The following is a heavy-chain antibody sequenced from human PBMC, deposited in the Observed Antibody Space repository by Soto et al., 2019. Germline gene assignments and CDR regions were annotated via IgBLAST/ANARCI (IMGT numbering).Heavy chain of an antibody. Sequence: PGGSMRLSCAAAGFPFSNYARSWVRQAPGKGLEWVSGISGSGDTTKYADSVKGRFTVSRDNPKNTLYLEMNSLRAEDTAIYYCAKEAYTSLSYWFGPWGQGTLVTVSS. V-gene: IGHV3-23*01. D-gene: IGHD6-6*01. CDR1: GFPFSNYA. CDR3: AKEAYTSLSYWFGP. CDR2: ISGSGDTT. J-gene: IGHJ5*02.